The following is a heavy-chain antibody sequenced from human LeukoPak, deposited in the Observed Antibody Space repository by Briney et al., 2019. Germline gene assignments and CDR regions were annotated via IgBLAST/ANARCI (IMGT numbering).Heavy chain of an antibody. V-gene: IGHV1-8*01. D-gene: IGHD5-18*01. J-gene: IGHJ3*02. CDR3: ARGQDTAMVSAFDI. CDR2: MNPNSGNT. Sequence: ASVKVSCKASGYTFTSYDINWVRQATGQGLEWMGWMNPNSGNTGYAQKFQGRVTMTRNTSISTAYMELSSLRSEDTAVYYCARGQDTAMVSAFDIRGQGTMVTVPS. CDR1: GYTFTSYD.